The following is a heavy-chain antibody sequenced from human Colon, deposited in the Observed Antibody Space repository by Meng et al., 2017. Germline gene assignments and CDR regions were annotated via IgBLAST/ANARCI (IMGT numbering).Heavy chain of an antibody. CDR1: GFNFTKYG. CDR3: ARDPGSAWLAYYFDP. V-gene: IGHV3-33*01. CDR2: IWNDGTTK. Sequence: QVWRGESGGGVVQPARSRRLSCAASGFNFTKYGMHWVRQAPGKGLEWVAVIWNDGTTKYYSDSVKGRFTISRDNSNNTLYLQMNSLSAEDTAVYYCARDPGSAWLAYYFDPWGQGTLVTVSS. D-gene: IGHD3-10*01. J-gene: IGHJ4*02.